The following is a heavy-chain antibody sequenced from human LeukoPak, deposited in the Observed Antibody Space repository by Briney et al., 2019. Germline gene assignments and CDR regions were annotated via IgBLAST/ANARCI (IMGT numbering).Heavy chain of an antibody. CDR3: ARQSSSTFFDYYYMDV. V-gene: IGHV4-34*01. CDR2: INHSGST. J-gene: IGHJ6*03. D-gene: IGHD6-6*01. Sequence: SETLSLTCAVYGGSFSGYYWSWIRQPPGKGLEWIGEINHSGSTNYNPSLKSRVTISVDTSKNQFSLKLSSVTAADTAVYYCARQSSSTFFDYYYMDVWGKGTTVTVSS. CDR1: GGSFSGYY.